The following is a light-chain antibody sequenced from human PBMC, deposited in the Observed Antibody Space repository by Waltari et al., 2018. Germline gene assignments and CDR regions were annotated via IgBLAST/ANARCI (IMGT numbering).Light chain of an antibody. CDR2: DAD. V-gene: IGLV6-57*04. Sequence: FILTQPHSVSESPGKTVTISCTRSGGSIARNYVQWYQQRPGSAPTTVIYDADQRPPGVPDRCSGSIDSSSNSASLTISELKTEDEADYYCQSYDSNESVVFGGGTKLTVL. CDR1: GGSIARNY. CDR3: QSYDSNESVV. J-gene: IGLJ2*01.